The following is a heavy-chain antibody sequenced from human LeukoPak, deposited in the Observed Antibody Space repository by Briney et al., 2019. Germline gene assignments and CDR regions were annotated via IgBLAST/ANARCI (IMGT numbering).Heavy chain of an antibody. CDR3: ANPSANTIFGVVTHY. CDR1: GFTFSSYW. V-gene: IGHV3-7*01. Sequence: GGSLRLSCAASGFTFSSYWMTWVRQAPGKGLEWVANIKLDVSETYYVDSVRGRFTISRDNTKNSLYLQMDSLRAEDTAVYYCANPSANTIFGVVTHYWGQGTLVTVSS. J-gene: IGHJ4*02. CDR2: IKLDVSET. D-gene: IGHD3-3*01.